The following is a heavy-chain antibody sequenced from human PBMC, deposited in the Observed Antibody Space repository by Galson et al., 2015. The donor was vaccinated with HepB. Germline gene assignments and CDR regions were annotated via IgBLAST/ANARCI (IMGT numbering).Heavy chain of an antibody. CDR3: ARGSGYGELYGMDV. Sequence: SLRLSCAASGFTFSSYDMHWVRQATGKGLEWVSAIGTAGDTYYPGSVKGRFTISRENAKNSLYLQMNSLRAGDTAVYYCARGSGYGELYGMDVWGQGTTVTVSS. CDR1: GFTFSSYD. J-gene: IGHJ6*02. CDR2: IGTAGDT. D-gene: IGHD4/OR15-4a*01. V-gene: IGHV3-13*04.